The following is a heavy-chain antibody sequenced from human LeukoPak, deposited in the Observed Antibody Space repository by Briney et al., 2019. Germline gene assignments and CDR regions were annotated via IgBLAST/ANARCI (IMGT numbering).Heavy chain of an antibody. J-gene: IGHJ4*02. CDR2: IYHSGST. Sequence: PSETLSLTCTVSGGSISSGGYYWSWIRQPPGKGLEWIGYIYHSGSTYYNPSLKSRVTISVDRSKNQFSLKLSSVTAADTAVYYCARDPAYRDYSAIDYWGQGTLVTVSS. D-gene: IGHD4-11*01. CDR3: ARDPAYRDYSAIDY. V-gene: IGHV4-30-2*01. CDR1: GGSISSGGYY.